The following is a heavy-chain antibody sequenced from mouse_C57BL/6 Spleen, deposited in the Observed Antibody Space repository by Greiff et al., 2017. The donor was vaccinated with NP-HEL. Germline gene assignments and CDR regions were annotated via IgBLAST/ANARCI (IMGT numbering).Heavy chain of an antibody. D-gene: IGHD2-1*01. CDR1: GYTFTSYW. V-gene: IGHV1-55*01. J-gene: IGHJ4*01. CDR2: IYPGSGST. Sequence: VQLQQSGAELVKPGASVKMSCKASGYTFTSYWITWVKQRPGQGLKWIGDIYPGSGSTNYNEKFKSKATLTVDTSSSTAYMQLSSLTSEDSAVYYCAREGFGKGAMDYWGQGTSVTVSS. CDR3: AREGFGKGAMDY.